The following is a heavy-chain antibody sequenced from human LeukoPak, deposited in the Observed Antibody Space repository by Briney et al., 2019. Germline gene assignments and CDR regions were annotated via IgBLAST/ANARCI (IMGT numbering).Heavy chain of an antibody. CDR3: VRERSFFGENY. Sequence: SETLSLTCAVYGGSFSGYYWSWIRQPPGKGLEWIGEINHSGSTNYNPSLKSRVTISVDTSKNQFSLQLSSVTAADTAFYYCVRERSFFGENYWGQGTLVTVSS. CDR2: INHSGST. V-gene: IGHV4-34*01. CDR1: GGSFSGYY. D-gene: IGHD3-10*01. J-gene: IGHJ4*02.